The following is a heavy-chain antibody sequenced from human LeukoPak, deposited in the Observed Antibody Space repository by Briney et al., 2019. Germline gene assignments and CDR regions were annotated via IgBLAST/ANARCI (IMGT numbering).Heavy chain of an antibody. D-gene: IGHD5-12*01. Sequence: PGGSLRLSCVASGFTFSNYAVSWVRQAPGKGLEWVSTISDGAGTTYYADSVKGRFTISRDNSKNTLYLQMNGLRAEDTAIYYCAKGLGNSGYDCLDYWGQGTQVTVSS. J-gene: IGHJ4*02. CDR3: AKGLGNSGYDCLDY. V-gene: IGHV3-23*01. CDR1: GFTFSNYA. CDR2: ISDGAGTT.